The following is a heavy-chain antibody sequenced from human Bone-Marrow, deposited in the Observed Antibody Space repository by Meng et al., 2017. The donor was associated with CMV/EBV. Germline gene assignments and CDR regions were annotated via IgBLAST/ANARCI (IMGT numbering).Heavy chain of an antibody. Sequence: ASVKVSCKASGYTFTGYYMHWVRQAPGQGLEWMGWINPNSGGTNYAQKFQGRVTMTRDTSTSTVYMELSSLRSEDTAVYYCAREPLQSNYYDSSHPGVDYWGQGTLVTVSS. V-gene: IGHV1-2*02. J-gene: IGHJ4*02. CDR1: GYTFTGYY. CDR2: INPNSGGT. D-gene: IGHD3-22*01. CDR3: AREPLQSNYYDSSHPGVDY.